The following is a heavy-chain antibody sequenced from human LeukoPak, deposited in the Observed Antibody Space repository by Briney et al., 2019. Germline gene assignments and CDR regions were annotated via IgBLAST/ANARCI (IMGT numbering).Heavy chain of an antibody. CDR1: GFTFSNAW. CDR2: IKSKTDGGTT. V-gene: IGHV3-15*01. J-gene: IGHJ4*02. Sequence: GGSLRLSCAAPGFTFSNAWMSWVRQAPGKGLEWVGRIKSKTDGGTTDYAAPVKGRFTISRDDSKNTLYLQMNSLKTEDTAVYYCTTDLMYYYDSSGPDYWGQGTLVTVSS. CDR3: TTDLMYYYDSSGPDY. D-gene: IGHD3-22*01.